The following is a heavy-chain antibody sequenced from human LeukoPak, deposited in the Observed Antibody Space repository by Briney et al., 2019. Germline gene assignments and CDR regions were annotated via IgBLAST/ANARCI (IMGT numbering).Heavy chain of an antibody. V-gene: IGHV1-2*02. D-gene: IGHD7-27*01. J-gene: IGHJ4*02. CDR2: IDPNSGGA. Sequence: GASVKVSCKASGYTFTDYYMHWVRQAPGQGPEWMGWIDPNSGGASYAQRFQGRVTMTRDTSISTAYMELSGLRSDDTAVYYCARDFANWAYYWGQGTLVTVSS. CDR3: ARDFANWAYY. CDR1: GYTFTDYY.